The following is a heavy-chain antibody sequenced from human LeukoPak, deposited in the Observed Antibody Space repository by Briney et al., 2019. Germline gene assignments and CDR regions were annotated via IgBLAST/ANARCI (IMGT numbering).Heavy chain of an antibody. CDR2: ISSSSSYI. V-gene: IGHV3-21*01. Sequence: GGSLRLSCAASGFKFSSYSMKWVRQAPGKGLEWVSFISSSSSYIYYADSVKGRFTISRDNAKNSLYLQMNSLRAEDTAVYYCARIGARKGYSSSWYPDYWGQGTLVTVSS. CDR3: ARIGARKGYSSSWYPDY. J-gene: IGHJ4*02. CDR1: GFKFSSYS. D-gene: IGHD6-13*01.